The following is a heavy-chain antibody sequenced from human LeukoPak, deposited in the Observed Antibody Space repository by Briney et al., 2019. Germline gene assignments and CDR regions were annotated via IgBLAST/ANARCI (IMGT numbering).Heavy chain of an antibody. D-gene: IGHD6-19*01. CDR3: AKGGSGWSYYFDF. CDR2: ISGDGGST. V-gene: IGHV3-43*02. J-gene: IGHJ4*02. CDR1: GFTFDDYA. Sequence: GGSLRLSCAASGFTFDDYAMHGVRQAPGKGLEWVSLISGDGGSTYYADSVKGRFTISRDNSKNSLYLQMNSLSTEDTALYYCAKGGSGWSYYFDFWGQGTLVTVSS.